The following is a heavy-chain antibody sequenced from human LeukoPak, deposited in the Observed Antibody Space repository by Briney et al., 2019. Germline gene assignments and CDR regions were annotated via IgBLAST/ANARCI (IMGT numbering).Heavy chain of an antibody. CDR3: AKNLDSSTWYRFDP. V-gene: IGHV3-23*01. J-gene: IGHJ5*02. CDR1: GFTFSSYA. Sequence: GGSLRLSCAASGFTFSSYAMSWVRQAPGKGLEWVSAISGSGGRTYYADSVKGRFTISRDNSKNTLYLQMNSLRAEDTAVYYCAKNLDSSTWYRFDPWGQGTLVTVSS. CDR2: ISGSGGRT. D-gene: IGHD6-13*01.